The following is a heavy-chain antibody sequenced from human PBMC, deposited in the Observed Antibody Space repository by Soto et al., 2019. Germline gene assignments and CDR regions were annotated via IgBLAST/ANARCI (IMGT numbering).Heavy chain of an antibody. CDR2: ISYSGST. CDR3: AREGRTGGPYYYYYGLDV. Sequence: PSETLSLTCTVSGGSISSGGYYWSWIRQHPGTGLEWIGYISYSGSTYYNPSLKSRVTISVDTSKNQFSLILNSVTAADTAVYYCAREGRTGGPYYYYYGLDVWGQRTTVTVSS. CDR1: GGSISSGGYY. J-gene: IGHJ6*01. V-gene: IGHV4-31*03.